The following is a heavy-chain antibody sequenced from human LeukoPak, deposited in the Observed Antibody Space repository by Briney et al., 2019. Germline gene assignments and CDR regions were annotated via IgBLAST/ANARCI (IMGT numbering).Heavy chain of an antibody. J-gene: IGHJ4*02. Sequence: GGSLRLSCSASGFTFSSYAMHWVRQAPGKGLEYVSAISSNGGSTYYADSVKARFTISRDNSKNTLYLQMSSLRAEDTAVYYCVKGSNLRYFDWLNDYWGQGTLVTVSS. D-gene: IGHD3-9*01. V-gene: IGHV3-64D*09. CDR3: VKGSNLRYFDWLNDY. CDR1: GFTFSSYA. CDR2: ISSNGGST.